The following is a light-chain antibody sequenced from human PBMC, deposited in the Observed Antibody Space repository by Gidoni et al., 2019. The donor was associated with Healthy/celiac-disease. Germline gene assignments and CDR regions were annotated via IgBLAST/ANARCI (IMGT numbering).Light chain of an antibody. J-gene: IGLJ2*01. V-gene: IGLV2-23*02. Sequence: QSALTLPASVSGSPGQPITIPCTGTSSDVGSYNLLSWYQQHPGKAPKLMIYEVSKRPSGVSNRFSGSKSGNTASLTSSGLQAEDEADYYCCSYAGSSTLVFGGGTKLTVL. CDR3: CSYAGSSTLV. CDR2: EVS. CDR1: SSDVGSYNL.